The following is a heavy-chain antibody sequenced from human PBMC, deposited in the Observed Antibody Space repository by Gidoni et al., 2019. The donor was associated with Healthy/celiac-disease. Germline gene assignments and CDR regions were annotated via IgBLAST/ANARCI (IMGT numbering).Heavy chain of an antibody. D-gene: IGHD2-15*01. Sequence: QVQLQQWGAGLLKPSETLFLTCAVYGGSFSGYYWSWIRQPPGKGLEWIGEINHSGSTNYNPSLKSRVTISVDTSKNQFSLKLSSVTAADTAVYYCARRYCIGGSCYSTGLWNWFDPWGQGTLVTVSS. CDR2: INHSGST. V-gene: IGHV4-34*01. J-gene: IGHJ5*02. CDR3: ARRYCIGGSCYSTGLWNWFDP. CDR1: GGSFSGYY.